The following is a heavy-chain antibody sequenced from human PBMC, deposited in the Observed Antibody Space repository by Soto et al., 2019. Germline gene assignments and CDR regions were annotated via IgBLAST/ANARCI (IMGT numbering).Heavy chain of an antibody. CDR1: GFSFSGYA. CDR3: ARDWYSSGRGAFDI. CDR2: MSHDGSNI. V-gene: IGHV3-30-3*01. Sequence: QVQLVESGGGVVQPGRSLRLSCAASGFSFSGYAMNWVRQAPGKGLEWVAVMSHDGSNIYYAGSAKGRFTISRDNSKNTLDLQMNSLRAEDTALYYWARDWYSSGRGAFDIWGQGTMVTVSS. D-gene: IGHD6-19*01. J-gene: IGHJ3*02.